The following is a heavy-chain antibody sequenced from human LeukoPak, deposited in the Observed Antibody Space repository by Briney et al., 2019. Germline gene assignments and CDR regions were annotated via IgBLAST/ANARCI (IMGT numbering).Heavy chain of an antibody. CDR2: INHSGST. J-gene: IGHJ4*02. V-gene: IGHV4-34*01. CDR1: GGSFSGYY. CDR3: ARGERTYYDFWSGSPPHY. Sequence: PSETLSLTCAVYGGSFSGYYWSWIRQPPGKGLEWIGEINHSGSTNYNPSLKSRVTISVDTYKNQFSLKLSSVTAADTAVYYCARGERTYYDFWSGSPPHYWGQGTLVTVSS. D-gene: IGHD3-3*01.